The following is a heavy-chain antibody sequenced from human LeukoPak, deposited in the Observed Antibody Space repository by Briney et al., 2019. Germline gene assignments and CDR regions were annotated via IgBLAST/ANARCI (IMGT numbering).Heavy chain of an antibody. V-gene: IGHV4-39*07. CDR3: ARVSYCGGDCYAGDFDY. Sequence: SETLSLTCTVSGGSISSSCYYWGWIRQPPGKGLEWIGSIYYSGSTYYNPSLKSRVTISVDTSKNQFSLKLSSVTAADTAVYYCARVSYCGGDCYAGDFDYWGQGTLVTVSS. D-gene: IGHD2-21*02. J-gene: IGHJ4*02. CDR1: GGSISSSCYY. CDR2: IYYSGST.